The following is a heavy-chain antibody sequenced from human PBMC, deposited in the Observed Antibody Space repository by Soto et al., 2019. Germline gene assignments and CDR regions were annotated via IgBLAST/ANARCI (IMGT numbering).Heavy chain of an antibody. CDR3: ARAPYPYDFWSGYYYYYGMDV. Sequence: NPSETLSLTCTVSGGSVSSGSYYWSWIRQPPGKGLEWIGYIYYSGSTNYNPSLKSRVTISVDTSKNQFSLKLSSVTAADTAVYYCARAPYPYDFWSGYYYYYGMDVWGQGTTVTVSS. D-gene: IGHD3-3*01. CDR1: GGSVSSGSYY. V-gene: IGHV4-61*01. CDR2: IYYSGST. J-gene: IGHJ6*02.